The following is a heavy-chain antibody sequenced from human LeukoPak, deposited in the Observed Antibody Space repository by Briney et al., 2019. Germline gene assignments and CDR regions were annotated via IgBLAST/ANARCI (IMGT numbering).Heavy chain of an antibody. J-gene: IGHJ4*02. V-gene: IGHV4-59*01. D-gene: IGHD1-20*01. CDR2: TYYSGST. Sequence: SETLSLTCTVSGGSISTYYWSWIRQPPGKGLEWIGYTYYSGSTNYNSSLKSRVTISIDTSKNQFSLRLSSVTAADTAVYYCARDNLADYFDYWGQGTLVTVSS. CDR3: ARDNLADYFDY. CDR1: GGSISTYY.